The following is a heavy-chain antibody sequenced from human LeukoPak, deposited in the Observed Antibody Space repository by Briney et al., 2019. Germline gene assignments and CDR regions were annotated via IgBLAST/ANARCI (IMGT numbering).Heavy chain of an antibody. D-gene: IGHD4-17*01. V-gene: IGHV3-48*02. CDR3: ARDKDYAFDY. CDR1: GFTFSDYS. Sequence: GGSLRLSCAASGFTFSDYSMNWVRQAPGKGLEWLSYISGGTISYADSVKGRFTISRDDAKNSLYLQMNSLRDEDTAVYYCARDKDYAFDYWGQGTLVTVSS. CDR2: ISGGTI. J-gene: IGHJ4*02.